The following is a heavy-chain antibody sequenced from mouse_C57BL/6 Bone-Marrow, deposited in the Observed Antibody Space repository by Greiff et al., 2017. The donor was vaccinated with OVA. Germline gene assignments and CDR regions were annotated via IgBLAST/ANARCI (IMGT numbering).Heavy chain of an antibody. Sequence: EVMLVESGGGLVKPGGSLKLSCAASGFTFSSYAMSWVRQTPEKRLEWVATISDGGSYTYYPDNVKGRFTISRDNAKNNLYLQMSHLKSEDTAMYYCARFWLLRAMDYWGQGTSVTVSS. J-gene: IGHJ4*01. D-gene: IGHD2-3*01. CDR1: GFTFSSYA. CDR2: ISDGGSYT. V-gene: IGHV5-4*03. CDR3: ARFWLLRAMDY.